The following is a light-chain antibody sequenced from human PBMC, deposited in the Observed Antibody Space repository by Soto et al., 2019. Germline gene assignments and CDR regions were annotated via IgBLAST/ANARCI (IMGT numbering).Light chain of an antibody. Sequence: SYELTQSPSVSVAPGQTARISRGGNKIETKTVFWYQQKPGQAPVVVVSDDSVRPSGIPERFSGSNSGGTATLSIIGVEAGDEADYYCQVWDSLSDHHVFGPGTKVTV. CDR2: DDS. V-gene: IGLV3-21*02. J-gene: IGLJ1*01. CDR1: KIETKT. CDR3: QVWDSLSDHHV.